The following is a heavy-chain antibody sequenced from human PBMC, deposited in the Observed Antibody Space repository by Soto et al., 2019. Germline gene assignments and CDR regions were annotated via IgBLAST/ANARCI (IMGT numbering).Heavy chain of an antibody. CDR1: GGSISSGGYF. D-gene: IGHD2-21*01. CDR2: IYYSGST. Sequence: QVQLQESGPGLVKPSQTLSLTCTVSGGSISSGGYFWSWIRQHPGKGLEWIGYIYYSGSTYYNPSLTNRVTISVVTSQNQVSLKLSSVTAADTAVYYCARDVDWGSGGMDVWGQGTTVTVSS. V-gene: IGHV4-31*03. CDR3: ARDVDWGSGGMDV. J-gene: IGHJ6*02.